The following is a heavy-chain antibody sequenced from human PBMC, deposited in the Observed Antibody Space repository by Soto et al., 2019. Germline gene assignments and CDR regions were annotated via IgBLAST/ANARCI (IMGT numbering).Heavy chain of an antibody. CDR1: GYTFTSYG. J-gene: IGHJ6*02. CDR3: AKDYGDYAYRAYFDYYGMDV. V-gene: IGHV1-18*01. CDR2: ISAYNGNT. D-gene: IGHD4-17*01. Sequence: ASVKVSCKASGYTFTSYGISWVRQAPGQGLEWMGWISAYNGNTNYAQKLQGRVTMTTDTSTSTAYMELRSLRSDDTAVYYCAKDYGDYAYRAYFDYYGMDVWAQGTTVTVSS.